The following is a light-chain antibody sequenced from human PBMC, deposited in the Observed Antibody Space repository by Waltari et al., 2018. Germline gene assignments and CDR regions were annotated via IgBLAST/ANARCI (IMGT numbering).Light chain of an antibody. CDR3: QQRSNWPPVYT. V-gene: IGKV3-11*01. Sequence: DIVLTHSPATLSLSPGVRATLSCRPSQSVSSDLAWYEQKPGQPPMLLIYDASNRATGIPARFSGGGSGTDFTLTISSLEPDDFAVYFCQQRSNWPPVYTFGQGTKLDIK. CDR2: DAS. CDR1: QSVSSD. J-gene: IGKJ2*01.